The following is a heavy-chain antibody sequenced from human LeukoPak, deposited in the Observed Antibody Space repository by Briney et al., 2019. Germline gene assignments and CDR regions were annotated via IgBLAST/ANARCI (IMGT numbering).Heavy chain of an antibody. CDR3: AKEIFSGLLYIDY. J-gene: IGHJ4*02. V-gene: IGHV3-43*01. D-gene: IGHD5-12*01. CDR1: GFTFDDYT. Sequence: GGSLRLSCAASGFTFDDYTMHWVRQAPGKGLEWVSLISWDGGSTYYADSVKGRFTISRDNSKNSLYLQMNSLRPEDMAVYYCAKEIFSGLLYIDYWGQGTLVTVSS. CDR2: ISWDGGST.